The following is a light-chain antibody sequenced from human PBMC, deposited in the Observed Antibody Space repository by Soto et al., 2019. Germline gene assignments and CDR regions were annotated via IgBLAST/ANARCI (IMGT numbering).Light chain of an antibody. CDR2: NNN. CDR1: SSNIGSNS. Sequence: QSVLTQPPSVSATPGQRVTISCSGGSSNIGSNSVNWYQQVSGMAPKLLIYNNNQRPSGVPDRFSGSKSGTSVSLAISGLQSEDEADFYCAAWDTSLKVVFGGGTKLTVL. V-gene: IGLV1-44*01. J-gene: IGLJ2*01. CDR3: AAWDTSLKVV.